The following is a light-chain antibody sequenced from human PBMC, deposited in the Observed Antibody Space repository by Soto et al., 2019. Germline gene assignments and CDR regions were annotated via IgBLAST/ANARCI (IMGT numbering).Light chain of an antibody. Sequence: DIQMTQSPSSLSASVGDRVTITCRASQDISNDLAWYQQKPGKVPKLLMYAASTLQSGVPSRFSGSGSGTDFTLTISSLQPEDVATYYCQKYNSAPWTFGQGTKVDIK. CDR3: QKYNSAPWT. CDR1: QDISND. J-gene: IGKJ1*01. V-gene: IGKV1-27*01. CDR2: AAS.